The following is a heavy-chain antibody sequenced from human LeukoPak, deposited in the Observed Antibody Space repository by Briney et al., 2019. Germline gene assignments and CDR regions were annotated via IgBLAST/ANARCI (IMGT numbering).Heavy chain of an antibody. D-gene: IGHD1-1*01. CDR1: GFTFSSYS. Sequence: GGSLRLSCAASGFTFSSYSMNWVRQAPGKGLEWVLSISSSSSYIYYADSVKGRFTISRDNAKNSLYLQMNSLRAEDTAVYYCARDAPPTGYYDAFDIWGQGTMVTVSS. V-gene: IGHV3-21*01. CDR2: ISSSSSYI. J-gene: IGHJ3*02. CDR3: ARDAPPTGYYDAFDI.